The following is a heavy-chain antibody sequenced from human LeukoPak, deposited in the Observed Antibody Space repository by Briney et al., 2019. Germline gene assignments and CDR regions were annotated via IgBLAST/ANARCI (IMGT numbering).Heavy chain of an antibody. CDR1: GFTFSSYA. D-gene: IGHD3-3*01. Sequence: TGGSLRLSCAASGFTFSSYAMHWVRQAPGKGLEYVSAISSNGGSTYYANSVKGRFTISRDNSKNTPYLQMGSLRAEDMAVYYCARGYDFWSGYWSHSDYWGQGTLVTVSS. J-gene: IGHJ4*02. CDR2: ISSNGGST. V-gene: IGHV3-64*01. CDR3: ARGYDFWSGYWSHSDY.